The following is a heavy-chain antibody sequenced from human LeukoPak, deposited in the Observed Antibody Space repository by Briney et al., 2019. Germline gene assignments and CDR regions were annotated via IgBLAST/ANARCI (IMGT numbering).Heavy chain of an antibody. CDR2: TSSGSIYM. V-gene: IGHV3-21*01. J-gene: IGHJ4*02. CDR3: VKDLYKGDTSTWYYFDY. D-gene: IGHD6-13*01. Sequence: GGSLRLSCAASGFVFSRYSMNWVRQAPGKGLEWVSSTSSGSIYMYYADSVKGRFTISRDNSKNTVSLQMSSLRAEDTAVYYCVKDLYKGDTSTWYYFDYWGQGTLVTVSS. CDR1: GFVFSRYS.